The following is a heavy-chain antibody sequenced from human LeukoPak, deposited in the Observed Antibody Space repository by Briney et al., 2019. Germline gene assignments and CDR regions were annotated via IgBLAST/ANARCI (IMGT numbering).Heavy chain of an antibody. CDR1: GFNFSEHA. CDR2: IRNKEYDATT. J-gene: IGHJ4*01. V-gene: IGHV3-49*04. Sequence: GGSLRLSCTTSGFNFSEHALSWVRQAPANGLHWVGFIRNKEYDATTEYAPSVKGRFFMSRNHSKSIAYLQINNLKIQHTTKYYCSSQPHYYDSRDYLDYWGHGTLVTVSS. CDR3: SSQPHYYDSRDYLDY. D-gene: IGHD3-22*01.